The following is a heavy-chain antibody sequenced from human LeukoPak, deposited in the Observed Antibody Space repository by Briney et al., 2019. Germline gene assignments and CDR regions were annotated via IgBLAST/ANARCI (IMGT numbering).Heavy chain of an antibody. J-gene: IGHJ5*02. D-gene: IGHD1-1*01. CDR1: GGSISSYY. CDR2: IYTSGTT. V-gene: IGHV4-4*07. CDR3: ARAPTGTGGWNWFDP. Sequence: SETLSLTCTVSGGSISSYYWSWIRQPAGKGLELIGRIYTSGTTNYNPSLKSRVTMSVATSKNQFSLKLSSVTAADTAVYYCARAPTGTGGWNWFDPWGQGTLVTVSS.